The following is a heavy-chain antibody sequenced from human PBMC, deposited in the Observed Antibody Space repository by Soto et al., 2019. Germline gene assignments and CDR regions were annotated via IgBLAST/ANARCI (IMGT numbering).Heavy chain of an antibody. CDR2: FRAGGDDGTT. CDR3: ARTYSGSYGDAFDI. J-gene: IGHJ3*02. CDR1: GFTFSSYS. D-gene: IGHD1-26*01. Sequence: PGGSLRLSCVASGFTFSSYSMSWVRQAPGKGLEWVSGFRAGGDDGTTYYADSVKGRFTISRDNSKNSLYLQMNSLRAEDTAVYYCARTYSGSYGDAFDIWGQGTMVTVSS. V-gene: IGHV3-23*01.